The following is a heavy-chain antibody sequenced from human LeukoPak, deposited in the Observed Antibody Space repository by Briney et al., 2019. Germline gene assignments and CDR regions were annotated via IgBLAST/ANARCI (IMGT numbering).Heavy chain of an antibody. Sequence: GASVTVSCKASGYTFTSYYMHWVRQAPGQGLEWMGIINPSGGSTSYAQKFQGRVTMTRDTSTSTVYMELSSLRAEDTAVYYCARSVGFNLNLDYWGQGTLVTVSS. V-gene: IGHV1-46*01. CDR1: GYTFTSYY. CDR3: ARSVGFNLNLDY. CDR2: INPSGGST. J-gene: IGHJ4*02. D-gene: IGHD1-14*01.